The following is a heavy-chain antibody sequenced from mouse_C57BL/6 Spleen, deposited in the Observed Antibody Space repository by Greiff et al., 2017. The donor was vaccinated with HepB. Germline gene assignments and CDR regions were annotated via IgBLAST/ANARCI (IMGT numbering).Heavy chain of an antibody. V-gene: IGHV7-4*01. CDR3: VKAVSYGCSYTWFGY. CDR2: IRNKANGYTT. D-gene: IGHD1-1*01. J-gene: IGHJ3*01. Sequence: EVKLVASGGGLVQPGASLRLSCAASGFNFTDYQMSWVRQPPGKAPEWLALIRNKANGYTTEYNVSIKGRFTISRDNSQNILYLQKNTLRAEDSATYDCVKAVSYGCSYTWFGYWGQGTLVTVSA. CDR1: GFNFTDYQ.